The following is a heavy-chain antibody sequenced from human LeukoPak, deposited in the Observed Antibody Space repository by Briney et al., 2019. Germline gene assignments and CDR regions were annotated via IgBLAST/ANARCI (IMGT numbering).Heavy chain of an antibody. CDR3: AKDGGGYRYYIDY. CDR1: GFSFDSYA. Sequence: GGSLRLSCAASGFSFDSYAMSWVRQAPGKGLECVSAISGNSCSTYYADSVKGRFTISRDNSKNTLYLQMNSLRADDTAVYYCAKDGGGYRYYIDYWGQGTLVTVSS. J-gene: IGHJ4*02. D-gene: IGHD5-18*01. V-gene: IGHV3-23*01. CDR2: ISGNSCST.